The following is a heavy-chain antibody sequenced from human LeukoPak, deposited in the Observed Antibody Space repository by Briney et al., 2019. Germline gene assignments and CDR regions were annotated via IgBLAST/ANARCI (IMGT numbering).Heavy chain of an antibody. CDR1: GFTFSDYY. D-gene: IGHD3-16*01. Sequence: GGSLRLSCAASGFTFSDYYMSWIRQAPGKGLEWISYISSSGSTIYYADSVKGRFTISRDNAKNSLYLQMNSLRAEDTAVYYCARDRDVRHYYFDYWGQGTLVTVSS. J-gene: IGHJ4*02. V-gene: IGHV3-11*04. CDR3: ARDRDVRHYYFDY. CDR2: ISSSGSTI.